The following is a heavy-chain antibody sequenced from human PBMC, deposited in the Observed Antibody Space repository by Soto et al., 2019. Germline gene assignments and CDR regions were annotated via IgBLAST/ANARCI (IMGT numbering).Heavy chain of an antibody. Sequence: ASVKVSCKASGYTFTSYGISWVRQAPGQGLEWMGWISAYNGNTNYAQKLQGRVTMTTDTSTSTAYMELRSLRSDDTAVCYCARSRESGDYYYGRDVGRQGTTATGSS. V-gene: IGHV1-18*01. CDR1: GYTFTSYG. CDR2: ISAYNGNT. J-gene: IGHJ6*02. CDR3: ARSRESGDYYYGRDV. D-gene: IGHD2-15*01.